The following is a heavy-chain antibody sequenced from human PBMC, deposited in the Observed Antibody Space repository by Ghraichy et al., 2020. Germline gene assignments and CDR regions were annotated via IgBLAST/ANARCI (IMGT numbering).Heavy chain of an antibody. J-gene: IGHJ4*02. D-gene: IGHD2-15*01. CDR2: ISAYNGNT. CDR1: GYNFTTYG. Sequence: ASVKVSCRASGYNFTTYGITWVRQAPGQRPEWMGWISAYNGNTDYAQKFQGRVTIVTDPSTTTTYMEMRSLRFDDTAVYYCARDLVGGMSLKGWANWGQGTLVTVSS. V-gene: IGHV1-18*01. CDR3: ARDLVGGMSLKGWAN.